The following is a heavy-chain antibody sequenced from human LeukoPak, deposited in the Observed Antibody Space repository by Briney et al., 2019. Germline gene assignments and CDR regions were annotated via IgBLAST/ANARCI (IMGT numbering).Heavy chain of an antibody. Sequence: GGSLRLSCAASGFTVSSNYMSWVRQAPGKGLEWVSVIYSGGSTYYADSVKGRFTISRDNSKNTLYLQMNSLRAEDTAVYYCARELRHGRYYYDSSGPRRDAFDIWGQGTMVTVSS. J-gene: IGHJ3*02. CDR1: GFTVSSNY. CDR3: ARELRHGRYYYDSSGPRRDAFDI. CDR2: IYSGGST. D-gene: IGHD3-22*01. V-gene: IGHV3-53*01.